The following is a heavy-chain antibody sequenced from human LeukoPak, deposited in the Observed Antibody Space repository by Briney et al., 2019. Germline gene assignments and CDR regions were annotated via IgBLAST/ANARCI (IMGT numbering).Heavy chain of an antibody. CDR3: VTGEDSGRPQAIDY. D-gene: IGHD3-10*01. J-gene: IGHJ4*02. V-gene: IGHV3-7*01. CDR2: IKQDGGEK. CDR1: GITFSRYW. Sequence: GGSLRLSCADSGITFSRYWMSWVRQAPGKGLEWVANIKQDGGEKYYVDSVRGRFAISRDNAKKSLYLQMNSLRDEDTAVYYCVTGEDSGRPQAIDYWGQGTVVTVSS.